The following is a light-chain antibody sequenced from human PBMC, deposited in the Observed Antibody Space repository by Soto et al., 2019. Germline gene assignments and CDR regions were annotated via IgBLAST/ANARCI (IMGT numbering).Light chain of an antibody. V-gene: IGKV1-39*01. CDR2: AAS. CDR1: QTIKTY. Sequence: DIQMTQSPSPLSASVGDSVTITCRASQTIKTYLNWYRHKPGKAPELLIYAASRLQSGVASRFSGSGSVTYFILTISSLQPDDLATYYCQQTYTAPGTFGQGTKVEI. CDR3: QQTYTAPGT. J-gene: IGKJ1*01.